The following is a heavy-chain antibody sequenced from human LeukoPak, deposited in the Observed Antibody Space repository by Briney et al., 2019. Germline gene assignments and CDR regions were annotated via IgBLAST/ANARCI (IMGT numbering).Heavy chain of an antibody. CDR3: ARDGRVARDGYNYLDY. CDR2: ISAYNGNT. D-gene: IGHD5-24*01. J-gene: IGHJ4*02. V-gene: IGHV1-18*01. Sequence: GASVKVSCKASGYTFTSYGISWVRQAPGQGLEWMGWISAYNGNTNYAQKLQGRVTMTTDTSTSTAYMELSSLRSEDTAVYYCARDGRVARDGYNYLDYWGQGTLVTVSS. CDR1: GYTFTSYG.